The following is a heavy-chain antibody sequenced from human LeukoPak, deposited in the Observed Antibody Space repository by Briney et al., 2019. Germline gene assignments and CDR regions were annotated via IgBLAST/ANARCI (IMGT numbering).Heavy chain of an antibody. J-gene: IGHJ4*02. CDR1: DGSISNYY. D-gene: IGHD2-8*02. CDR2: IYTSGST. CDR3: ARHLTGSSVCIEY. V-gene: IGHV4-4*09. Sequence: SETLSLTCTVSDGSISNYYWSWIRQPPGKGLEWIGYIYTSGSTNYNPPLKSRVTISVDTSKNQFSLKLSSVTAADTAVYYCARHLTGSSVCIEYWGQGTLVTVSS.